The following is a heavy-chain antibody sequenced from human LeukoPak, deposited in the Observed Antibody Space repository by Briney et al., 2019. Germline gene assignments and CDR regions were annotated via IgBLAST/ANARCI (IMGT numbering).Heavy chain of an antibody. D-gene: IGHD2-2*01. V-gene: IGHV1-2*06. Sequence: GASVKVSCKASGYTFTGYYMHWVRQAPGQGLEWMGRINPNSGGTNYAQKFQGRVTMTRDTSISTAYMELSRLRSDDTAVYYCARVPSSTRYCSSTGCLKFFDYWGQGTLVTVSS. CDR1: GYTFTGYY. J-gene: IGHJ4*02. CDR3: ARVPSSTRYCSSTGCLKFFDY. CDR2: INPNSGGT.